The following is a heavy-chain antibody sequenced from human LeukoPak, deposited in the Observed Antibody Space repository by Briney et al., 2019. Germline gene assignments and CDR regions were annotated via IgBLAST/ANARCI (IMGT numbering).Heavy chain of an antibody. Sequence: SETLSLTCAVSGYSISSGYYWGWIRPPPGKGLEWIGSIYYSGSTYYNPSLKSRVTISVDTSKNQFSLKLSSVTAADTAVYYCARYSGSGWYGKSYWGQGTLVTVSS. CDR1: GYSISSGYY. J-gene: IGHJ4*02. D-gene: IGHD6-19*01. V-gene: IGHV4-38-2*01. CDR2: IYYSGST. CDR3: ARYSGSGWYGKSY.